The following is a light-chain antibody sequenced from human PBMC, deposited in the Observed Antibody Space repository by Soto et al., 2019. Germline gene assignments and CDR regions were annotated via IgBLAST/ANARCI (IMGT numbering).Light chain of an antibody. J-gene: IGKJ1*01. CDR1: QSVSSD. V-gene: IGKV3D-15*01. Sequence: EIVMTQSQATLSVSPGERATLSCRASQSVSSDLAWYQQKPGQAPRLLIYGASTRSTGIPARFSGSGSGTDCTLTISSLQSEDFAVYYCQQYNNWWTFGQGTKVEIK. CDR3: QQYNNWWT. CDR2: GAS.